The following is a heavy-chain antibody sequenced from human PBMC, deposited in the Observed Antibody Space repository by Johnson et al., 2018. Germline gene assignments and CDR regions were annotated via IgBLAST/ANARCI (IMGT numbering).Heavy chain of an antibody. Sequence: QVQLVQSGGGVVQTGRSLRLSCEASGFTFSSYGMHWVRQAPGKGLEWVAVISYDGSNKCYADSVKGRFTISRDNSKNTLYLQMNSLRAEDTAVYYCAKDRPPALDAYYYYGMDVWGQGTTVTVSS. CDR3: AKDRPPALDAYYYYGMDV. CDR2: ISYDGSNK. J-gene: IGHJ6*02. V-gene: IGHV3-30*18. D-gene: IGHD2-8*01. CDR1: GFTFSSYG.